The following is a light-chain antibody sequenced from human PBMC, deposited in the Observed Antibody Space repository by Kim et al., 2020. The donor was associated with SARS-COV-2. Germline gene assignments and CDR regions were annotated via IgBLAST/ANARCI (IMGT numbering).Light chain of an antibody. CDR3: QAWDSIVV. Sequence: SYELTQPPSVSVSPGQTASITCSGDKLGDKYACWYQQKPGQSPVLVIYQDSKRPSGIPERFSSSNSGNTATLTISGTQAMDEADYYCQAWDSIVVFGGGTKLTVL. V-gene: IGLV3-1*01. J-gene: IGLJ2*01. CDR1: KLGDKY. CDR2: QDS.